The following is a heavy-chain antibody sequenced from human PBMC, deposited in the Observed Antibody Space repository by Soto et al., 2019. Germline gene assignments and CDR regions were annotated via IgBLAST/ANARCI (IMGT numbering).Heavy chain of an antibody. V-gene: IGHV4-59*01. CDR1: GGSISGYY. Sequence: QVQLQESGPGLVKPSETLSLTCTVSGGSISGYYWSWIRQPPGKGLEWIGYIYYSGSTKYNPSLKSRITISIDTSKNQFSLKLSSVTAADTAVYYCAALWTGFYGMDVWGQGTTVTVSS. D-gene: IGHD3-3*01. CDR2: IYYSGST. J-gene: IGHJ6*02. CDR3: AALWTGFYGMDV.